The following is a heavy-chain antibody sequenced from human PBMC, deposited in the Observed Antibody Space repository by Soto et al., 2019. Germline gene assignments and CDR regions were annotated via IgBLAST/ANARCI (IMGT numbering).Heavy chain of an antibody. Sequence: QVHLVESGGGGVQPGRSKRLSCVVSGFTFNDYAIHWVRQAPGKGLGWVAVISFDGNNKFYADSVKGRFTISRDRSKTTAYLQMNNLRAEDTAVYYCARDHWDCSGGGCNPHQLNFFAMDVWGQGTTVTVSS. CDR1: GFTFNDYA. CDR2: ISFDGNNK. D-gene: IGHD2-15*01. J-gene: IGHJ6*02. CDR3: ARDHWDCSGGGCNPHQLNFFAMDV. V-gene: IGHV3-30*03.